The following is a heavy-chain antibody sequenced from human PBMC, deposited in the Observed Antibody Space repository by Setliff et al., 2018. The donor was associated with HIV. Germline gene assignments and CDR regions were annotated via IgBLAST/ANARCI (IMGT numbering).Heavy chain of an antibody. J-gene: IGHJ4*02. Sequence: LSLTCALSGYTISSGYYWAWIRQPPGKELEWIGYFYTSGSTNYNPSLKSRVTISIDTSKNQFSLKLNAVTAADTAVYYCASRPPLTTGREYYFDFWGQGTLVTVSS. CDR2: FYTSGST. V-gene: IGHV4-38-2*01. CDR3: ASRPPLTTGREYYFDF. CDR1: GYTISSGYY. D-gene: IGHD1-1*01.